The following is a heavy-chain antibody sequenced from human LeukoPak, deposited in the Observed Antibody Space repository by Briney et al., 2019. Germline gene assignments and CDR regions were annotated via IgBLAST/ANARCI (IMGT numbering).Heavy chain of an antibody. J-gene: IGHJ4*02. CDR2: IYTGGST. CDR3: ARGNYGSGIYQVN. CDR1: GGSISSYY. V-gene: IGHV4-4*07. Sequence: PSETLSLTCTVPGGSISSYYWSWIRQPAGKGLEWIGRIYTGGSTNYNPSLRSRVTMSVDTSKNQFSLKLSSVTAADTAVYYCARGNYGSGIYQVNWGQGTLVTVSS. D-gene: IGHD3-10*01.